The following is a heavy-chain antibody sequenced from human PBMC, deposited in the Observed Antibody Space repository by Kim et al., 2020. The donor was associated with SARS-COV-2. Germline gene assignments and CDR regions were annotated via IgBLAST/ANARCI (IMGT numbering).Heavy chain of an antibody. CDR3: ATRGALAGLFDY. V-gene: IGHV1-18*01. CDR2: INPYNGNT. CDR1: GYTFTNYD. J-gene: IGHJ4*02. Sequence: ASVKVSCKASGYTFTNYDITWVRQAPGQGLEWMGWINPYNGNTNSAQKLQGRVIMTIDTSTSTAYMELRSLRSDDTAVYYCATRGALAGLFDYWGQGTLVTVSS. D-gene: IGHD6-19*01.